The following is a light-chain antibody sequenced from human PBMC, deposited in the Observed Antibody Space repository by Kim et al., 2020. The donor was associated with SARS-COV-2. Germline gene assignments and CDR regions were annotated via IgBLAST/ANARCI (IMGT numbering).Light chain of an antibody. CDR2: GAS. V-gene: IGKV1-17*01. Sequence: GSVGDRVTITCRASQDIRNDLGWYQQNPVRAPKRLIYGASSLQSGVPSRFSGSGSGTEFTLTISSLQPEDFATYFCLQHRTYPITFGQGTRLEIK. CDR1: QDIRND. J-gene: IGKJ5*01. CDR3: LQHRTYPIT.